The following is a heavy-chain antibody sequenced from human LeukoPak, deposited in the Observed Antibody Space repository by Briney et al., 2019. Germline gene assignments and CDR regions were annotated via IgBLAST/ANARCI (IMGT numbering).Heavy chain of an antibody. V-gene: IGHV1-2*06. D-gene: IGHD2-21*01. Sequence: VSCKASLYRFISDSGRSGLEAPRQGAEWRCRMHVVNGNTRYPEKFEGRVTLTRDTSSNTAYTDLTRLKSDDTAVYYCAREGSYCVGCACYSFDFWGQGTLVTVSS. CDR3: AREGSYCVGCACYSFDF. CDR2: MHVVNGNT. J-gene: IGHJ4*02. CDR1: LYRFISDS.